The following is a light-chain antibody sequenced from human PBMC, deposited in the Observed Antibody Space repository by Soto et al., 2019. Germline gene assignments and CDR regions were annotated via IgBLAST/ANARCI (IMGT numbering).Light chain of an antibody. CDR3: QSYDSSLSGVV. J-gene: IGLJ2*01. V-gene: IGLV1-40*01. CDR2: GST. Sequence: QSVLTQPPSVSGAPGQKVTISCTGSSSNIGAGYGVHWYQQLPGTAPKLLIYGSTNRPSGVPDRFSGSKSDTSASLAITGLQAEDEADYYCQSYDSSLSGVVFGGGTKLTVL. CDR1: SSNIGAGYG.